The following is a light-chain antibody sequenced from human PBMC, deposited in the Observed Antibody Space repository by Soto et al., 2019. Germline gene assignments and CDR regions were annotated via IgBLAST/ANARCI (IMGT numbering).Light chain of an antibody. CDR2: DVS. J-gene: IGLJ1*01. CDR1: SSDVGGYNY. Sequence: QPVLTQPASVSGSPGQSITISCTGTSSDVGGYNYVSWYQQHPGKAPKLMIYDVSNRPSGVSNRFSGSKSGNTAPLTISGLQAEDEADYYCSSYTSSSTLEVFGTGTKVTVL. CDR3: SSYTSSSTLEV. V-gene: IGLV2-14*01.